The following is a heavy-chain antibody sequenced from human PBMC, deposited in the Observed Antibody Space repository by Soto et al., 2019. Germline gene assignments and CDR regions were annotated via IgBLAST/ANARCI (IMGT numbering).Heavy chain of an antibody. Sequence: GGSPRLSCATSGFTLGSYAISWVRQAPVKGLEWVSGISVSGDSRYDADSVKGRFTISRDNSKSTLYLQMNSLRAEDTAVYYCATIFRYGDPEYWGQGVLVTVSS. CDR3: ATIFRYGDPEY. D-gene: IGHD2-21*02. J-gene: IGHJ4*01. CDR1: GFTLGSYA. CDR2: ISVSGDSR. V-gene: IGHV3-23*01.